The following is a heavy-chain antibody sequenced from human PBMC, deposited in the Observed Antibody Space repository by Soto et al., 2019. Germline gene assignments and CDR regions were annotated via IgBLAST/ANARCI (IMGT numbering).Heavy chain of an antibody. J-gene: IGHJ4*02. V-gene: IGHV1-18*01. D-gene: IGHD2-15*01. Sequence: GASVKVSCKASGYTFTSYGISWVRQAPGQGLEWMGWITPYNGNTNYAQKLQGRVTMTTDTSTSTAYMELRSLRSDDTAVYYCARISVMVVVVAAGDYWGQGTLVTVSS. CDR2: ITPYNGNT. CDR3: ARISVMVVVVAAGDY. CDR1: GYTFTSYG.